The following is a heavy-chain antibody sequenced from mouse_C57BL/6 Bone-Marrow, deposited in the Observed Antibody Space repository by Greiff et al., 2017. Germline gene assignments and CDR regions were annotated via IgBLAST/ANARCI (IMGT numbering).Heavy chain of an antibody. CDR3: ARDGYYYFDY. D-gene: IGHD2-3*01. CDR2: IDPSASYT. J-gene: IGHJ2*01. Sequence: QVQLQQPGAELVRPGTSVKLSCKASGYTFTSYWMHWVKQRPGQGLEWIGVIDPSASYTNYNQKFKGKATLTVDTSSSTAYMQLSSLTSEDSAVYYCARDGYYYFDYWGKGTTLTVSS. V-gene: IGHV1-59*01. CDR1: GYTFTSYW.